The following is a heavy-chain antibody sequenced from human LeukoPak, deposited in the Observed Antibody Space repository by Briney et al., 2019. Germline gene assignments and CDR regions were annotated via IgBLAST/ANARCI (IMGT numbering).Heavy chain of an antibody. Sequence: GGSLRLSCTASGFTFGDYPMNWVRQAPGKGLEWVGFIRSKGYGGTTEYAASVKGRFTISRDDSKSIAYLQMNSLKTEDTAVYYCTRGAPTSHWGQGTLVTVSS. V-gene: IGHV3-49*04. CDR3: TRGAPTSH. D-gene: IGHD2/OR15-2a*01. CDR1: GFTFGDYP. J-gene: IGHJ4*02. CDR2: IRSKGYGGTT.